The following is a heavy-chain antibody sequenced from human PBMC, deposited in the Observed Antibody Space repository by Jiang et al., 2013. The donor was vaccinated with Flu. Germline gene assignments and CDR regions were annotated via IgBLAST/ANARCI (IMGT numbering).Heavy chain of an antibody. J-gene: IGHJ4*02. CDR2: ISGSGGST. CDR1: GFTFSSYA. CDR3: AKDFRIVVVVAATPFDY. D-gene: IGHD2-15*01. Sequence: GSLRLSCAASGFTFSSYAMSWVRQAPGKGLEWVSAISGSGGSTYYADSVKGRFTISRDNSKNTLYLQMNSLRAEDTAVYYCAKDFRIVVVVAATPFDYWGQGTLVTVSS. V-gene: IGHV3-23*01.